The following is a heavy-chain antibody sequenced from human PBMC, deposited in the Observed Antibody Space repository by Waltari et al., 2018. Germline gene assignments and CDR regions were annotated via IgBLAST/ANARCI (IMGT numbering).Heavy chain of an antibody. CDR1: GGSISSGGYY. Sequence: QVQLQESGPGLVKPSQTLSLTCTVSGGSISSGGYYWRWIRQHPGKGREWIGYIYYSGSTYYNPSLKSRVTISVDTSKNQFSLKLSSVTAADTAVYYCARGRDDYAFDYWGQGTLVTVSS. J-gene: IGHJ4*02. CDR2: IYYSGST. CDR3: ARGRDDYAFDY. D-gene: IGHD4-17*01. V-gene: IGHV4-31*03.